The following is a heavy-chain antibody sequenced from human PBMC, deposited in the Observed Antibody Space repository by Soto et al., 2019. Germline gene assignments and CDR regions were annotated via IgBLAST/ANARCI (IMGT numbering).Heavy chain of an antibody. J-gene: IGHJ6*02. D-gene: IGHD2-2*01. Sequence: QVQLVESGGGVVQPGRSLRLSCAASGFTFSSYGMHWVRQAPGKGLEWVAVIWYDGSDKYYADSVKGRFTISRDNSKNAQYLQMNSLRAEDTAVYYCAREVGYGSSTSCWGVIDVWGQGTTVTVSS. CDR2: IWYDGSDK. CDR1: GFTFSSYG. V-gene: IGHV3-33*01. CDR3: AREVGYGSSTSCWGVIDV.